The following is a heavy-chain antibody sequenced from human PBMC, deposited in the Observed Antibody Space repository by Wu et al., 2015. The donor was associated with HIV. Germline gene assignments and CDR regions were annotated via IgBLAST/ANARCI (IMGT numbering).Heavy chain of an antibody. Sequence: QVELVQSGGEVKKPGASVKVSCKASGYKFTSYGITWMRQAPGQGLEWMGWISVYNGNTKYAQKLQGRVTMTTDTSTSTAYMELRSLRSDDTAVYYCARGGGYSHGYYDWFDPWGQGTLVTVSS. J-gene: IGHJ5*02. CDR3: ARGGGYSHGYYDWFDP. CDR2: ISVYNGNT. CDR1: GYKFTSYG. V-gene: IGHV1-18*01. D-gene: IGHD5-18*01.